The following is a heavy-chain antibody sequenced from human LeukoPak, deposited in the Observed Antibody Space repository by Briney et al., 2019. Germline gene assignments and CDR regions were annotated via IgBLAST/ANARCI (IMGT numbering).Heavy chain of an antibody. J-gene: IGHJ4*02. V-gene: IGHV3-64*01. Sequence: GGSLRLSCAASGFTFSSYGMVWVRQAPGEGLEYVSGISSNGGTTYYGNSVKGRFTISRDTSKDTLYLQMRSLRTDEMDVYYCGRAIRWASDYWGEGNLVTVAS. CDR3: GRAIRWASDY. D-gene: IGHD4-23*01. CDR2: ISSNGGTT. CDR1: GFTFSSYG.